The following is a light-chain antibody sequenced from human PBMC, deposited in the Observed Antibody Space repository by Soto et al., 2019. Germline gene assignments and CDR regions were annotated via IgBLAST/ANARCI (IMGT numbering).Light chain of an antibody. CDR2: DAS. V-gene: IGKV3-11*01. Sequence: EIVLTQSPATLSLSPGERATLSCRASQSVSSYLAWYQQKPGQAPRLLISDASNRATGIPVRFSGSGSGTDFTLTVSSLEPEDFAVYYCQQRRDWPLTFGGGTKVEI. CDR1: QSVSSY. J-gene: IGKJ4*01. CDR3: QQRRDWPLT.